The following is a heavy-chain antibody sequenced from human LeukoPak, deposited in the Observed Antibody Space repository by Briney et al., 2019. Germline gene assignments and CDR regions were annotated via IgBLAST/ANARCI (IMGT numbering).Heavy chain of an antibody. CDR1: GFTFSSYS. J-gene: IGHJ5*02. Sequence: KAGGSLRLSCAASGFTFSSYSMNWVRQAPGKGLEWVSSISSSSSYIYYADSVKGRFAISRDNAKNSLYLQMNSLRAEDTAVYYCARGGYGDYGNWFDPWGQGTLVTVSS. CDR2: ISSSSSYI. D-gene: IGHD4-17*01. CDR3: ARGGYGDYGNWFDP. V-gene: IGHV3-21*01.